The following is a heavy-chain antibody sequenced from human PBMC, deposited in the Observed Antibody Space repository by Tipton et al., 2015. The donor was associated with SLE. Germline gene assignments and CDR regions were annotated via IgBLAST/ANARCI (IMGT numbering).Heavy chain of an antibody. J-gene: IGHJ4*02. V-gene: IGHV1-69*01. CDR3: AREWDDYGLSFDY. CDR1: GGTFSSSV. CDR2: IIPIFGRG. D-gene: IGHD3-16*01. Sequence: QLVQSGAEVKKPGSSVKVSCKVSGGTFSSSVISWVRQAPGQGPEWMGGIIPIFGRGNYAQKFQGRLTITADEATSTAYMELNNLRSEDTAEYYCAREWDDYGLSFDYWCQGSLVTVSS.